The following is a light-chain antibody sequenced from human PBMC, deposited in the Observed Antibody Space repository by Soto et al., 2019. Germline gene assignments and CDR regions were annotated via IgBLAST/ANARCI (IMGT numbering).Light chain of an antibody. CDR1: QSISND. CDR2: AAS. V-gene: IGKV1-39*01. J-gene: IGKJ2*01. CDR3: QQSYSTPPYT. Sequence: DIQMTQSPSSLSASVVDRVTITCRASQSISNDLYWYQQKPGKAPKLLIYAASSLQGGVPSRFSGSGSGTDFTLTISSLQPEDFATYYCQQSYSTPPYTFGQGTRLEIK.